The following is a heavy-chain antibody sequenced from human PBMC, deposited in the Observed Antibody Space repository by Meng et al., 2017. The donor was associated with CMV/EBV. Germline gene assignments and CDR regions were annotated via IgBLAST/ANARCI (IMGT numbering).Heavy chain of an antibody. J-gene: IGHJ4*02. CDR3: ARVAVRSSSGVDY. CDR2: ISSSGITI. CDR1: RFVFSNYE. Sequence: GGSLRLSCVVSRFVFSNYEMNWVRQAPGKGLEWLSSISSSGITIHYADSVKGRFTISRDNAKNSLYLQMNSLGAEDSGIYYCARVAVRSSSGVDYWGQGTLVTVSS. V-gene: IGHV3-48*03. D-gene: IGHD6-25*01.